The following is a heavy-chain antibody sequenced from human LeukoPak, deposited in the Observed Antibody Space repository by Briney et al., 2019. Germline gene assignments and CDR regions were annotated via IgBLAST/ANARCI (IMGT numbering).Heavy chain of an antibody. J-gene: IGHJ5*02. D-gene: IGHD3-3*01. V-gene: IGHV1-69*02. CDR2: IIPIRGIA. Sequence: AGKVSCKASGGTFSIYTICRGRQAPGQGLELMGRIIPIRGIANYAQKFQARVTITADKSTSTAYMELSSLRSEDKAVYYCARSIYYDFWSGYSNWFDPWGQGTLVPVSS. CDR1: GGTFSIYT. CDR3: ARSIYYDFWSGYSNWFDP.